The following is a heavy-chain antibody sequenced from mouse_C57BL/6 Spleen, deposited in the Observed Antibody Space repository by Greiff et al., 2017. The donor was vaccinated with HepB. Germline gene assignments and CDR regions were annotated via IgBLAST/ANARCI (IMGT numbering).Heavy chain of an antibody. V-gene: IGHV1-50*01. CDR3: ARGGYYGSSYLYWYFDV. Sequence: VQLQQPGAELVKPGASVKLSCKASGYTFTSYWMQWVKQRPGQGLEWIGEIDPSDSYTNYNQKFKGKATLTVDTSSSTAYMQLSSLTSEDSAVYYCARGGYYGSSYLYWYFDVWGTGTTVTVSS. CDR2: IDPSDSYT. CDR1: GYTFTSYW. J-gene: IGHJ1*03. D-gene: IGHD1-1*01.